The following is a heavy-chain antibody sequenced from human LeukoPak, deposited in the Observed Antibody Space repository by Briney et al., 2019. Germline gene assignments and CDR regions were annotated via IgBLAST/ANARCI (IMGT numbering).Heavy chain of an antibody. CDR3: ARAGSIWSGYYRFDP. V-gene: IGHV4-4*07. CDR2: IYTSGST. D-gene: IGHD3-3*01. Sequence: KPSETLSLTCTVSGGSISSYYWSWIRRPAGKGLEWIGRIYTSGSTNYNPPLKSRVTMSVDTSKNQFSLKLSSVTAADTAVYYCARAGSIWSGYYRFDPWGQGTLVTVSS. CDR1: GGSISSYY. J-gene: IGHJ5*02.